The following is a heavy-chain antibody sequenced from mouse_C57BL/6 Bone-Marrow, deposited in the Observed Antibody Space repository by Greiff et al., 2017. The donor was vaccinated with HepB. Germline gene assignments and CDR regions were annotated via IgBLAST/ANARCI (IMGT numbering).Heavy chain of an antibody. V-gene: IGHV2-6*01. D-gene: IGHD1-1*01. CDR3: AIYYGRFAY. CDR2: IWGVGST. CDR1: GFSLTSYG. J-gene: IGHJ3*01. Sequence: VHLVESGPGLVAPSQSLSITCTVSGFSLTSYGVDWVRQSPGKGLEWLGVIWGVGSTNYNSALKSRLSISKDNSKSQVFLKMNSLQTDDTAMYYCAIYYGRFAYWGQGTLVTVSA.